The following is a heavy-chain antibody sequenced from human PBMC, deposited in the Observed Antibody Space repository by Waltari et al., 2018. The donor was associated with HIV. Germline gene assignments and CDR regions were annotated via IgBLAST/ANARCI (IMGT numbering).Heavy chain of an antibody. CDR2: ISAYNGNT. V-gene: IGHV1-18*01. J-gene: IGHJ3*02. Sequence: QVQLVQSGAEVKKPGAAVKVSCKASGYTFTRYVISWVPQAPGHGLEWMGWISAYNGNTNYAQKLQGRVTMTTDTSTSTAYMELRSLRSDDTAVYYCARTEWELRDAFDIWGQGTMVTVSS. D-gene: IGHD1-26*01. CDR3: ARTEWELRDAFDI. CDR1: GYTFTRYV.